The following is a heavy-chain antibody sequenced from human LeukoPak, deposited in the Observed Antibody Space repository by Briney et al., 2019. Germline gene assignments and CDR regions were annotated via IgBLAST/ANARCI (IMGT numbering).Heavy chain of an antibody. Sequence: PGRSLRLFCPAAGLTFSSYWMSWVRQAPGKGLEWVANIKQDGSEKYYDDSVKGRFTISRDNAKTSLYLQMNSLRAEDTAVYYCARDVRYCSSTSCHVYYFDYWGQGTLVTVSS. J-gene: IGHJ4*02. V-gene: IGHV3-7*01. CDR2: IKQDGSEK. CDR3: ARDVRYCSSTSCHVYYFDY. CDR1: GLTFSSYW. D-gene: IGHD2-2*01.